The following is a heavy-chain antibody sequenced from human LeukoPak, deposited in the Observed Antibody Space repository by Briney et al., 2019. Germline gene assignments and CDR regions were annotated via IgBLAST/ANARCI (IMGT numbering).Heavy chain of an antibody. Sequence: PGGSLRLSCEASGFTFSSYAMSWVRQAPGKGLEWVSAISGSGGSTYYADSVKGRFTISRDNSKNTLYLQMNSLRAEDTAVYYCAKDPGKTVTHSSIYFDYWGQGTLVTVSS. CDR1: GFTFSSYA. CDR2: ISGSGGST. CDR3: AKDPGKTVTHSSIYFDY. J-gene: IGHJ4*02. D-gene: IGHD4-17*01. V-gene: IGHV3-23*01.